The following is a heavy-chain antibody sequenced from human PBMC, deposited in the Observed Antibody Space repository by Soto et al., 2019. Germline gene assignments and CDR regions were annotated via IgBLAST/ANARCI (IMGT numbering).Heavy chain of an antibody. CDR2: ISAYNGNT. D-gene: IGHD3-16*01. CDR1: GYTFTSYG. V-gene: IGHV1-18*01. J-gene: IGHJ5*02. Sequence: ASVKVSCKASGYTFTSYGISWVRQAPGQGLEWMGWISAYNGNTNYAQKLQGRVTMTTDTFTSTAYMELRSLRSDDTAVYYCARSWASYGWFDPWGQGTLVTVSS. CDR3: ARSWASYGWFDP.